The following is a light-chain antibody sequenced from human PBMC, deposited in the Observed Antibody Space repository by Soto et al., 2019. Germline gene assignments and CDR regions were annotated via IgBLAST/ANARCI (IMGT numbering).Light chain of an antibody. Sequence: EIVMTQSPATLSVSPGERATLSCRASQSVRSNLAWYQQKPGQAPRLLIYGASTRATGIPARFSGSGSGTEFTLTISSLQSEDFAVYYCQQYNNWPQLTFGGGTKVDI. J-gene: IGKJ4*01. CDR3: QQYNNWPQLT. CDR1: QSVRSN. CDR2: GAS. V-gene: IGKV3-15*01.